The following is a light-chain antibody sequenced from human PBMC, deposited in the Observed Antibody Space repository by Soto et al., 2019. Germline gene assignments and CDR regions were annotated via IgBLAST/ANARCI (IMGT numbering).Light chain of an antibody. CDR1: QSISTK. Sequence: IVMTQSPATLSVSPGGRATLSCRASQSISTKLAWYQQKPGQAPRLLIYGASTRAPGIPVRFSGSGSGTEFTLTISSLQSEDFALYYCQQYQNWPLITFGQGTRLEIK. CDR2: GAS. J-gene: IGKJ5*01. CDR3: QQYQNWPLIT. V-gene: IGKV3-15*01.